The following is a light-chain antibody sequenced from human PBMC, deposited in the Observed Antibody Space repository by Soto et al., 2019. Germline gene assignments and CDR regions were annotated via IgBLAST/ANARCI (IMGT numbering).Light chain of an antibody. V-gene: IGKV1-5*03. CDR3: QQYNSYST. Sequence: DIQMTQSPSTLSASVVGRVTITFRSSQTISSWLAWYQQKPGKAPKLLIYKASSLESGVPSRFSGSGSGTEFTLTISSLQPDDFATYYCQQYNSYSTFGQGTRLEIK. CDR1: QTISSW. CDR2: KAS. J-gene: IGKJ5*01.